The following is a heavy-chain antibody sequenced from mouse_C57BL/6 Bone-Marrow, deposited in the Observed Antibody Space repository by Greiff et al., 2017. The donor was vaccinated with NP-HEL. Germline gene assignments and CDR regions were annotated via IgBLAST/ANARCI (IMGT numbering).Heavy chain of an antibody. CDR1: GYTFTSYG. CDR3: ARGEYSNYDY. CDR2: IYPRSGNT. V-gene: IGHV1-81*01. J-gene: IGHJ2*01. D-gene: IGHD2-5*01. Sequence: QVQLQQSGAELARPGASVKLSCKVSGYTFTSYGISWVKQRTGQGLEWIGEIYPRSGNTYYNEKFKGKATLTADKSSSTAYMELRSLTSEDSAVYFCARGEYSNYDYWGQGTTLTVSS.